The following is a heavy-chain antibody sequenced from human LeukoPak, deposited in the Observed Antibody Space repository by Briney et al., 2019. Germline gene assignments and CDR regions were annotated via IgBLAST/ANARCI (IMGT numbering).Heavy chain of an antibody. CDR1: GFTFDDYA. Sequence: GRSLRLSCAASGFTFDDYAMHWVRQAPGKGLEWVSGISWNSGSIGYADSVKGRFTISRDNAKNSLYLQMNSLRAEDTALYYCAKDIGKNRWFGEPIAPDYWGQGTLVTVSS. V-gene: IGHV3-9*01. J-gene: IGHJ4*02. CDR3: AKDIGKNRWFGEPIAPDY. CDR2: ISWNSGSI. D-gene: IGHD3-10*01.